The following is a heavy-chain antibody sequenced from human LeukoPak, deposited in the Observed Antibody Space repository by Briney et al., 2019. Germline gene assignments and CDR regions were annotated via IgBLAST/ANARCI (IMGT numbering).Heavy chain of an antibody. V-gene: IGHV3-7*01. J-gene: IGHJ4*02. CDR3: ARVSATNVVVVAATKYYFDY. CDR2: IKQDGSEK. CDR1: GFTFSSHP. Sequence: GGSLRLSCAASGFTFSSHPMSWVRQAPGKGLEWVANIKQDGSEKYYVDSEKGRFTISRDNAKNSLYLQMNSLRAEDTAVYYCARVSATNVVVVAATKYYFDYWGQGTLVTVSS. D-gene: IGHD2-15*01.